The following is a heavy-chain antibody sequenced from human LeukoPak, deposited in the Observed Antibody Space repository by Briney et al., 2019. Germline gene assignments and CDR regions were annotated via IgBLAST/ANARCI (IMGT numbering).Heavy chain of an antibody. D-gene: IGHD3-10*01. V-gene: IGHV1-69*04. Sequence: GASVKVSCKASGGTFSSYAISWVRQAPGQGLEWMGRIIPILGIANYAQKFQGRVTITADKSTSTAHMELSSLRSEDTAVYYCATRFGELLSPPRDYWGQGTLVTVSS. CDR2: IIPILGIA. J-gene: IGHJ4*02. CDR3: ATRFGELLSPPRDY. CDR1: GGTFSSYA.